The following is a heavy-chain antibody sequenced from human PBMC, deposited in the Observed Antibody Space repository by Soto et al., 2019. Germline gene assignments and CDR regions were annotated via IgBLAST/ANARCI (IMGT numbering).Heavy chain of an antibody. CDR3: AKDRLLRVAGTPDFDY. D-gene: IGHD1-1*01. V-gene: IGHV3-23*01. Sequence: PGGSLRLSXAASGFTFSNYAMSWVRQAPGKGLEWVSTISGSGGSTYYAESVKGRFTISRDYSKNTLYLQMNSLRAEDTAVYYCAKDRLLRVAGTPDFDYWGQGALVTVSS. J-gene: IGHJ4*02. CDR2: ISGSGGST. CDR1: GFTFSNYA.